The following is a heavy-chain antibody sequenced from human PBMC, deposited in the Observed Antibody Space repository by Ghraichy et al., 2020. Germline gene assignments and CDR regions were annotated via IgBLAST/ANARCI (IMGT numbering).Heavy chain of an antibody. Sequence: EPLSLTCAASGFTFSSYSMNWVRQAPGKELEWVSYISSSSSTIYYADSVKGRFTISRDNAKNSLYLQMNSLRAEDTAVYYCARGTFDWLLYFDYWGQGTLVTVSS. V-gene: IGHV3-48*04. CDR1: GFTFSSYS. CDR2: ISSSSSTI. CDR3: ARGTFDWLLYFDY. D-gene: IGHD3-9*01. J-gene: IGHJ4*02.